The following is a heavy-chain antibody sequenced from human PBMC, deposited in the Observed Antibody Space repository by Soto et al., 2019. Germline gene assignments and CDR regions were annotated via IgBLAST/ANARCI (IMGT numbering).Heavy chain of an antibody. CDR1: GYTFTGYY. J-gene: IGHJ4*02. CDR2: INPNSGGT. CDR3: ARSDGSCGTQGGYDFDF. V-gene: IGHV1-2*04. Sequence: QVQLVQSGAEVKKPGASVKVSCKASGYTFTGYYMHWVRQAPGQGLEWMGWINPNSGGTNYAQKFQGWVTMTRDTSISTAYMELSRLRSDDTAVYYCARSDGSCGTQGGYDFDFWGQGTLVTVSS. D-gene: IGHD2-15*01.